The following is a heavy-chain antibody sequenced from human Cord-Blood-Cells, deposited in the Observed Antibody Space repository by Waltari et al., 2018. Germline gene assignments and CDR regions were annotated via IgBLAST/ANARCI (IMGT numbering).Heavy chain of an antibody. J-gene: IGHJ4*02. V-gene: IGHV1-24*01. CDR2: LEPKDGET. CDR1: GYTLTDLS. Sequence: QVQLVQSGAEVKKPGASVKVSCKVSGYTLTDLSMPWVRQAPGKGREWMGGLEPKDGETIYAKKFQGRVTMTENTSTDTAYMELSRLRSEDTAVYYGETRSTIVGACAYWGQGTLVTVSS. CDR3: ETRSTIVGACAY. D-gene: IGHD1-26*01.